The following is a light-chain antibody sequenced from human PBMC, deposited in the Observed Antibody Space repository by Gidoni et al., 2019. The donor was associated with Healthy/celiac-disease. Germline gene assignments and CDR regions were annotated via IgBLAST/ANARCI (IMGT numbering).Light chain of an antibody. CDR3: CSYAGSYTGV. CDR1: RSYLGGYNY. Sequence: QSALTQPRSLSGSPGQSVTIYCTGTRSYLGGYNYVSRYQQHTGKAPKLMIYDVSKRPSGVPDRFSGSKSGNTASLTISGLQAEDEADYYCCSYAGSYTGVFGGGTKLTVL. CDR2: DVS. V-gene: IGLV2-11*01. J-gene: IGLJ3*02.